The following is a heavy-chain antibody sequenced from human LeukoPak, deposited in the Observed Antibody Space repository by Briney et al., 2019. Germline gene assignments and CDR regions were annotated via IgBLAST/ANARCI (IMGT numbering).Heavy chain of an antibody. CDR3: ARVECSSTSCYNVWFDP. CDR2: ISPYNGNT. J-gene: IGHJ5*02. V-gene: IGHV1-18*01. CDR1: GYTFTNSG. Sequence: ASVKVSCKASGYTFTNSGISWVRQAPGQGPEWMGWISPYNGNTNYAQHLQGRVTMTTDTSTYTAYMELRSLRSDDTAVYYCARVECSSTSCYNVWFDPWGQGTLVSVSS. D-gene: IGHD2-2*02.